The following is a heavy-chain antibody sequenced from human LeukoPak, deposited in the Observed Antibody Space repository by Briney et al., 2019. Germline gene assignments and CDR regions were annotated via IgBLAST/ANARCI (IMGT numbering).Heavy chain of an antibody. D-gene: IGHD1-26*01. CDR3: ARDRLGPTSSFDY. Sequence: GGSLRLSCAASGFAFGDYYMSWIRQAPGKGLEWVSYIGSFGTTIYYADSVKGRFNVSRDNAKNSLYLQMNSLRVEDTAVYYCARDRLGPTSSFDYWGQGTLVTVSS. V-gene: IGHV3-11*01. J-gene: IGHJ4*02. CDR2: IGSFGTTI. CDR1: GFAFGDYY.